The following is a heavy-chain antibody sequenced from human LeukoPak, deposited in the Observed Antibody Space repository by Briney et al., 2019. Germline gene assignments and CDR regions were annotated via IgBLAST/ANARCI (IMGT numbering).Heavy chain of an antibody. CDR3: ARSRGFLEWSMDYMDV. D-gene: IGHD3-3*01. CDR2: IYYSGST. J-gene: IGHJ6*03. V-gene: IGHV4-39*07. Sequence: KPSETLSLTCTVSGGSISSSSYYWGWIRQPPGKGLEWIGSIYYSGSTYYNPSLKSRVTISVDTSKNQFSLKLSSVTAADTAVYYCARSRGFLEWSMDYMDVWGKGTTVTVSS. CDR1: GGSISSSSYY.